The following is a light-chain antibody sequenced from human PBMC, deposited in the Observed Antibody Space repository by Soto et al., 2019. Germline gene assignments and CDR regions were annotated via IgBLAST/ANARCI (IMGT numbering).Light chain of an antibody. V-gene: IGKV3-20*01. J-gene: IGKJ3*01. CDR3: QQYGSSRGFT. CDR1: QSVSSSY. CDR2: GAS. Sequence: EIVLTQSPGTLSLSPGERATLSCRASQSVSSSYLAWYQQKPGQAPRLLIYGASSRATGITDRFSGSGSGTDFTLTISRLEPEDFAVYYCQQYGSSRGFTFGPGTKVDIK.